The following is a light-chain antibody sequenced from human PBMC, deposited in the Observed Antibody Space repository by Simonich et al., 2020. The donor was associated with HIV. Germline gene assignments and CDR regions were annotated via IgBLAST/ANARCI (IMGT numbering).Light chain of an antibody. Sequence: QSALTQPASVSGSPGQSITISCTGTSSDVGGYNYVSWYQQPTGKAPKLMIYDVSKRPSVVSIRFSGSKSGNTASRTISGLQAEDEADYYCNSYTSSSTWVFGGGTKLTVL. CDR3: NSYTSSSTWV. J-gene: IGLJ3*02. CDR1: SSDVGGYNY. V-gene: IGLV2-14*01. CDR2: DVS.